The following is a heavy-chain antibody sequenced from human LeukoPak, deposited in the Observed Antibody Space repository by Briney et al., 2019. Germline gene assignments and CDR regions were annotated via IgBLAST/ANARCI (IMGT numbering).Heavy chain of an antibody. CDR3: VRETTSGY. J-gene: IGHJ4*02. CDR2: ISSRSDTI. Sequence: PGGSLRLSCAASGFTFSSYEMNWVRQAPGKGLEWISYISSRSDTIYYADSVKGRFTISRDNAKNSLYLQMNRLRAEDTAVYYCVRETTSGYWGQGTLVTVSS. V-gene: IGHV3-48*03. D-gene: IGHD1-1*01. CDR1: GFTFSSYE.